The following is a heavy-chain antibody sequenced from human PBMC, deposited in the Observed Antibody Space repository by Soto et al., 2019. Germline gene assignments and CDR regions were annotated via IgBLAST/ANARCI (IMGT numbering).Heavy chain of an antibody. J-gene: IGHJ6*02. Sequence: GGSLRLSCADSGCTFISCAMGWVRQAPGKGLEWVSDIIDSGGSTYYADAVKGRFTISRDNSKSTLYLQMNSLRAEDTAVYYCGKGRSYYYYYGVDVWGQGTTVTVSS. CDR1: GCTFISCA. V-gene: IGHV3-23*01. D-gene: IGHD1-26*01. CDR3: GKGRSYYYYYGVDV. CDR2: IIDSGGST.